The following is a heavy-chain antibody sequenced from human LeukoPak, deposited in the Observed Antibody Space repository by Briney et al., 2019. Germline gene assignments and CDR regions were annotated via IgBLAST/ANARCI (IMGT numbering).Heavy chain of an antibody. D-gene: IGHD3-10*01. CDR3: ARVDRPWFHDY. CDR2: IHPSGTT. Sequence: SETLSLTCTVSGASISSYYWGWIRQPAGKGLEWIGRIHPSGTTNYNPSLKSRVTMSVDTSKNQFSLKLTSVTAADTAVYYCARVDRPWFHDYWGQGTLVTVSS. CDR1: GASISSYY. J-gene: IGHJ4*02. V-gene: IGHV4-4*07.